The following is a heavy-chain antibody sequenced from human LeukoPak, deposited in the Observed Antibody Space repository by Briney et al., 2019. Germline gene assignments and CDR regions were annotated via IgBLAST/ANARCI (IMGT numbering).Heavy chain of an antibody. CDR3: ARKGRADIVVVVAATDLAFDI. V-gene: IGHV4-38-2*01. CDR2: IYHSGST. Sequence: SETLSLTCAVSGYSISSGYYWGRIRQPPGKGLEWIGSIYHSGSTYYNPSLKSRVTISVDTSKNQFSLKLSSVTAADTAVYYCARKGRADIVVVVAATDLAFDIWGQGTMVTVSS. CDR1: GYSISSGYY. J-gene: IGHJ3*02. D-gene: IGHD2-15*01.